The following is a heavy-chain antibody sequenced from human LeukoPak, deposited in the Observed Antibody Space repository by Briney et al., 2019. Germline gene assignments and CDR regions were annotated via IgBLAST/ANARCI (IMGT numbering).Heavy chain of an antibody. D-gene: IGHD3-22*01. CDR1: GYSFTSYW. Sequence: GESLQISCQGSGYSFTSYWIGWVRQMPGKGLEWMGIIYPGDSDTRYSPSFQGQVTISADKSISTAYLQWSSLKASDTAMYYCAREAQNYYDSSGYDYWGQGTLVTVSS. J-gene: IGHJ4*02. CDR3: AREAQNYYDSSGYDY. V-gene: IGHV5-51*01. CDR2: IYPGDSDT.